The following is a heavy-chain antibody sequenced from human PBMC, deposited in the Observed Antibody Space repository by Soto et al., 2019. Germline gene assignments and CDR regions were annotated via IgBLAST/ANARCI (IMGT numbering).Heavy chain of an antibody. CDR2: IYPGDSDT. J-gene: IGHJ4*02. V-gene: IGHV5-51*01. CDR1: GYSFTSYW. CDR3: ARGPRVFGVVRSTVFDY. D-gene: IGHD3-3*01. Sequence: GESLKISCKGSGYSFTSYWIGWVRQMPGKGLEWMGIIYPGDSDTRYSPSFQGQVTISADKSISTAYLQWSSPKASDTAMYYCARGPRVFGVVRSTVFDYWGQGTLVTVSS.